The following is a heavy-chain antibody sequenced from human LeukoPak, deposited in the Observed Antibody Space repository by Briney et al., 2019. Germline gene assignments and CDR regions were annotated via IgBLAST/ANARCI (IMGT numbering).Heavy chain of an antibody. Sequence: GGSLRLSCVASGFSFSTYWMSWVRQAPGKGLEWVANIKQDGSVKYYVDSVKGRFTISRDNAKNSLYLQMNSLRAEDTAVYYCARGPRYYYDSSGYSYFDYWGQGTLVTVSS. D-gene: IGHD3-22*01. CDR1: GFSFSTYW. J-gene: IGHJ4*02. CDR3: ARGPRYYYDSSGYSYFDY. CDR2: IKQDGSVK. V-gene: IGHV3-7*01.